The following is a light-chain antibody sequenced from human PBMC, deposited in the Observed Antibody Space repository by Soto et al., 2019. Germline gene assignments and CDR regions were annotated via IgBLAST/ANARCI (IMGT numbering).Light chain of an antibody. J-gene: IGKJ1*01. CDR2: WAS. Sequence: DIVMTQSPDSLAVSLGERATINCKSSQSVLYLAWYQQKPGQPPKLLIYWASTRESGVPDRFSGSGSGTDFTLTISSLQAEDVAVYYCQQYYSTPWTFGQGTRVEIE. CDR1: QSVLY. CDR3: QQYYSTPWT. V-gene: IGKV4-1*01.